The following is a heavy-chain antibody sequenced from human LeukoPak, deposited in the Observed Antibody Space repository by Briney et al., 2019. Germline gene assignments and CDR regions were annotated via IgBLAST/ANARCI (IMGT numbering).Heavy chain of an antibody. CDR3: ARHRDYNSIYYFDS. CDR2: IYPGDSDI. D-gene: IGHD3-3*02. V-gene: IGHV5-51*01. CDR1: GYIFPDYW. J-gene: IGHJ4*02. Sequence: GESLKISCKGSGYIFPDYWIGWVRQMPGKGLEWMGIIYPGDSDIRYSPSFQGQVTLSADKSISTAYLQWSSLKASDTAIYFCARHRDYNSIYYFDSWGQGTLVTVSS.